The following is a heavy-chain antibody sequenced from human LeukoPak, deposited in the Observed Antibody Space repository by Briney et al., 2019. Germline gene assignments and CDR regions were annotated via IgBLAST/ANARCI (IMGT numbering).Heavy chain of an antibody. Sequence: ASVKVSCKASGYSFTNYALNWVRQAPGQGLEWMGWINTNSGTPTYAQDFTGRFVFSLDHSVNTAYLQISSLKAEGTAVYYCARVPFVVMGVTGIWFDPWGQGTRVTVSS. J-gene: IGHJ5*02. D-gene: IGHD3-16*02. CDR1: GYSFTNYA. V-gene: IGHV7-4-1*02. CDR3: ARVPFVVMGVTGIWFDP. CDR2: INTNSGTP.